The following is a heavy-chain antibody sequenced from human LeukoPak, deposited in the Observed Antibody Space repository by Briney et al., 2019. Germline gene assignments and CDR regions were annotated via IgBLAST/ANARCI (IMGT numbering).Heavy chain of an antibody. CDR2: IYHSGST. CDR3: ARDPLWFGEFDYYYGMDV. CDR1: GGSISSSNW. Sequence: SETLSLTCAVSGGSISSSNWWSWVRQPPGKGLEWIGEIYHSGSTNYNPSLKSRVTISVDKSKNRFSLKLSSVTAADTAVYYCARDPLWFGEFDYYYGMDVWGQGTTVTVSS. J-gene: IGHJ6*02. D-gene: IGHD3-10*01. V-gene: IGHV4-4*02.